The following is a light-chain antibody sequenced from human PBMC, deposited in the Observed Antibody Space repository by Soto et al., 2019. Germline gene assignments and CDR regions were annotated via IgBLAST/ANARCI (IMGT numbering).Light chain of an antibody. CDR2: DAS. CDR1: QSVSSY. V-gene: IGKV3-11*01. J-gene: IGKJ2*01. Sequence: EIVLTQSPATLSLSPGERATLSCRASQSVSSYLAWYQQKPGQAPRLLIYDASTWATGIPSRFSGSGSGTDFTLTISSLEPEDFAVYYCQQLSNWPYTFGQGTQLEIK. CDR3: QQLSNWPYT.